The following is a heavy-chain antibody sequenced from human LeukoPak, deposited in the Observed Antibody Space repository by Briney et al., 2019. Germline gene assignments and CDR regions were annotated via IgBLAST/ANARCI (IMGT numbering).Heavy chain of an antibody. V-gene: IGHV3-23*01. D-gene: IGHD3-22*01. CDR1: GFTFSSYA. Sequence: PGGSLRLSCAASGFTFSSYAMTWVRQTPGKGLVWVSGISGSGGRTYYADSVQGRFTTSRDNSKNTLYLQMNSLRAEDTAVYYCAKLPGLSMMLVSPDYWGQGTLVTVSS. CDR3: AKLPGLSMMLVSPDY. J-gene: IGHJ4*02. CDR2: ISGSGGRT.